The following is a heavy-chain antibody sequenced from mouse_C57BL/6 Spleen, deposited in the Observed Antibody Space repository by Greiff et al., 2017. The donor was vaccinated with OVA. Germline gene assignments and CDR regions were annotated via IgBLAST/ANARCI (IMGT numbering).Heavy chain of an antibody. V-gene: IGHV1-26*01. CDR1: GYTFTDYY. D-gene: IGHD2-4*01. CDR2: INPNNGGT. J-gene: IGHJ4*01. Sequence: EVQLQQSGPELVKPGASVKISCKASGYTFTDYYMNWVKQSHGKSLEWIGDINPNNGGTSYNQKFKGKATLTVDKSSSTAYMELRSLTSEDSAVDYCAREGYDYERAMDYWGQGTSVTVSS. CDR3: AREGYDYERAMDY.